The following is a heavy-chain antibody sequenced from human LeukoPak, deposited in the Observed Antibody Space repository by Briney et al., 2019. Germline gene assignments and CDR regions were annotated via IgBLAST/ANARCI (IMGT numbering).Heavy chain of an antibody. J-gene: IGHJ4*02. CDR2: IYTSGST. D-gene: IGHD3-10*01. V-gene: IGHV4-4*07. CDR1: GGSISSYY. CDR3: ARDAYYYGSGSYPFDY. Sequence: SETLSLTCTVSGGSISSYYWSWIRQPAGKGLEWIGRIYTSGSTNYNPSLKSRVTMSVDTSKNQFSLKLSSVTAADTAVYYCARDAYYYGSGSYPFDYWGQGTLVTVSS.